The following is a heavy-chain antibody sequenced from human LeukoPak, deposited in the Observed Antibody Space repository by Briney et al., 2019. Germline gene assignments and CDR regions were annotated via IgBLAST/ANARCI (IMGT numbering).Heavy chain of an antibody. CDR3: ARQAPFITMVRGAINFDI. V-gene: IGHV4-59*08. D-gene: IGHD3-10*01. J-gene: IGHJ3*02. CDR2: IYYSGST. CDR1: GGSISSYY. Sequence: PSETLSLTCTVPGGSISSYYWSWIRQPPGKGLEWIGYIYYSGSTNYNPSLKSRVTISVDTSKNQFSLKLSSVTAADTAVYYCARQAPFITMVRGAINFDIWGQGTMVTVSS.